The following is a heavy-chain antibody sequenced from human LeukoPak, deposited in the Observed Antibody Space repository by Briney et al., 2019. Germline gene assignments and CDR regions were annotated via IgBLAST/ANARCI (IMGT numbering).Heavy chain of an antibody. J-gene: IGHJ4*02. CDR3: ARLQRNYDSSGYYHLFDY. CDR2: IYTSGST. V-gene: IGHV4-4*07. D-gene: IGHD3-22*01. CDR1: GGAISSYY. Sequence: PSETLSLTCTVSGGAISSYYWSWIRQPAGKGLEWIGRIYTSGSTNYNPSLKSRVTMSVDTSKNQFSLKLSSVTAADTAVYYCARLQRNYDSSGYYHLFDYWGQGTLVTVSS.